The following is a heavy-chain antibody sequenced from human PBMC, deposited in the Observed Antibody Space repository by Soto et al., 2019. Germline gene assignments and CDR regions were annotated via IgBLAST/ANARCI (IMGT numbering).Heavy chain of an antibody. CDR2: IYYSGSS. V-gene: IGHV4-59*01. CDR3: ARSVAVPGAHIDY. D-gene: IGHD6-19*01. CDR1: GASISSYY. J-gene: IGHJ4*02. Sequence: PSETLSLTCTVSGASISSYYWSWIRQPPGKGLEWIGYIYYSGSSNYNPSLKSRVTMSLDTSKSQFSLKLSSVTAADTAVYFCARSVAVPGAHIDYWGQGTQVTVSS.